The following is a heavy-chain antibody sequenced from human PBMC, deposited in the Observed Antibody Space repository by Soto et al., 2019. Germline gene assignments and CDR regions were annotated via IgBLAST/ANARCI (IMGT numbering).Heavy chain of an antibody. CDR2: MNPNSGNT. CDR3: ARVDTSCYIACRYYYYMDV. V-gene: IGHV1-8*02. J-gene: IGHJ6*03. Sequence: ASVKVSCKASGYTFTGYYMHWVRQATGQGLEWMGWMNPNSGNTGYAQKFQGRVTMTRNTSISTAYMELSSLRSEDTAVYYCARVDTSCYIACRYYYYMDVWGKGTTVTVSS. D-gene: IGHD2-2*02. CDR1: GYTFTGYY.